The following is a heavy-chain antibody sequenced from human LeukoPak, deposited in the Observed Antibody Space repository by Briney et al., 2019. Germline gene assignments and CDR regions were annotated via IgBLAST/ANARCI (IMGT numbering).Heavy chain of an antibody. CDR1: GFTFNNYA. J-gene: IGHJ5*02. CDR2: ISGSGGST. D-gene: IGHD4-17*01. CDR3: AKDNLSLRTVTPRPGWFDP. Sequence: GGSLRLSCAASGFTFNNYALSWVRQAPGKGLKWISAISGSGGSTYYADPVKGRFTISRDNSKNTLYLQMNSLRAEDTAIYSCAKDNLSLRTVTPRPGWFDPWGQGTLVTVSS. V-gene: IGHV3-23*01.